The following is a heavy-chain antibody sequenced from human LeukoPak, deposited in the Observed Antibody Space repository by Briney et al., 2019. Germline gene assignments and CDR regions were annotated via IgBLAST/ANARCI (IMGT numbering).Heavy chain of an antibody. Sequence: GESLKISCKTSGYRFNSYWIAWVRQTPGKGLEWMGIIFPGDSETRYSPSFQGQVTISADKSITTAYMQWPSLKASDTGIYYCAKMTSGSYRSDPSNWGQGTLVTVSS. CDR3: AKMTSGSYRSDPSN. J-gene: IGHJ4*02. D-gene: IGHD3-16*02. CDR1: GYRFNSYW. V-gene: IGHV5-51*01. CDR2: IFPGDSET.